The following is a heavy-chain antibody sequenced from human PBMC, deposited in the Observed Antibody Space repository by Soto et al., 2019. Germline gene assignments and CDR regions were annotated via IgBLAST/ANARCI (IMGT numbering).Heavy chain of an antibody. CDR1: GGSISGYY. CDR3: ARHHDS. CDR2: ISYTGST. Sequence: SETLSLTCTVSGGSISGYYWSWIRQPPGKGLEWIGYISYTGSTNYNPSLKSRVTISVDTSKNQFSLKLSSVTAADTAVYYCARHHDSWGQGTLVTVSS. V-gene: IGHV4-59*08. J-gene: IGHJ4*02.